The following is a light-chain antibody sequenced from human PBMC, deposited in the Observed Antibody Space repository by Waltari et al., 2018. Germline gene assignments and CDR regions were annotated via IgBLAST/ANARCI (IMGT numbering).Light chain of an antibody. V-gene: IGLV1-40*01. CDR2: GNR. CDR3: QSYDSSLSGPRV. J-gene: IGLJ3*02. Sequence: KPPGTAPKPLIYGNRKLPSGVPARFSRSKSGTSASLAITGLQAEDEADYYCQSYDSSLSGPRVFGGGTKLTVL.